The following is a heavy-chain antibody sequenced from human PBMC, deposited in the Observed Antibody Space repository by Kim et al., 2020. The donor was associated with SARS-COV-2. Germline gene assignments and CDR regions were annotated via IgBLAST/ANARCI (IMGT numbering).Heavy chain of an antibody. CDR3: ARHPDLHGYSYLVF. D-gene: IGHD5-18*01. V-gene: IGHV3-74*01. J-gene: IGHJ1*01. CDR1: GFTFSSHW. Sequence: GGSLRLSCAASGFTFSSHWMHWVRQAPGKGLVWVSRINSDGRSTAYADSVKGRFTISRDNAKSTLYLQGNSLGAEDTAVYFCARHPDLHGYSYLVFRGQ. CDR2: INSDGRST.